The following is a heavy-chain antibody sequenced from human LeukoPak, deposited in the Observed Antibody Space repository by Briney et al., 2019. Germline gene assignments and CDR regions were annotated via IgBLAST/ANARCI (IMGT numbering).Heavy chain of an antibody. CDR3: ARLGSVVVIKD. V-gene: IGHV3-7*01. D-gene: IGHD3-22*01. CDR1: GFTFSSSW. J-gene: IGHJ4*02. CDR2: IKQDGSEK. Sequence: GGSLRLSCAASGFTFSSSWMSWVRQAPGKGLEWVANIKQDGSEKYYVDSVKGRFTISRDNAKNSLYLQMNSLRAEDTAVYYCARLGSVVVIKDWGQGTLVTVSS.